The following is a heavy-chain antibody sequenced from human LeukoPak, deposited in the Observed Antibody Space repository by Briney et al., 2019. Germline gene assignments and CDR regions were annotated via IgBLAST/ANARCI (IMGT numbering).Heavy chain of an antibody. J-gene: IGHJ4*02. CDR3: AFRYIAAAGLV. D-gene: IGHD6-13*01. Sequence: PGGSLRLSCAASGFTFSSYWMHWVRQAPGKGLVWVSRISSDGSDTTYADSVKGRFTISRDNAKKMLYLQMNGLRVDDTAVYYCAFRYIAAAGLVWGQGTLVTVSS. CDR1: GFTFSSYW. V-gene: IGHV3-74*01. CDR2: ISSDGSDT.